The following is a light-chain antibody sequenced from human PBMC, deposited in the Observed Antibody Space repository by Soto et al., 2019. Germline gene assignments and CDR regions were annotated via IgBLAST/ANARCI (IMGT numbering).Light chain of an antibody. CDR2: AAS. CDR1: QTISMY. J-gene: IGKJ4*01. CDR3: QQSYSTPPLT. Sequence: DIQMTQSPSSLSASVGDRVTITCRASQTISMYLNWYQQKPGKAPILLISAASSLESGVPSRFSGSRSGTEFTLTINSLQPEDCASYCCQQSYSTPPLTFGGGTKVEIK. V-gene: IGKV1-39*01.